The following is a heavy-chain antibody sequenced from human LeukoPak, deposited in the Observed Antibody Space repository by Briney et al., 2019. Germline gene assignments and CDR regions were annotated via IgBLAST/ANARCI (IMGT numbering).Heavy chain of an antibody. D-gene: IGHD4-23*01. Sequence: ASVKVSCKASGYTFTKHGISWVRQAPGQGLEWMGWISTYNGDTYYAQKLQGRVTITRNTSISTAHMELSSLRSEDTAVYYCASNYGGNDAFDIWGQGTMVTVSS. J-gene: IGHJ3*02. V-gene: IGHV1-18*01. CDR3: ASNYGGNDAFDI. CDR2: ISTYNGDT. CDR1: GYTFTKHG.